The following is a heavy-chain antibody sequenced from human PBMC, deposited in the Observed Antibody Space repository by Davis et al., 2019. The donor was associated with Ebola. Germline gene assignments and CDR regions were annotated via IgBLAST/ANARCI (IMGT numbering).Heavy chain of an antibody. J-gene: IGHJ4*02. CDR1: GGSISSYY. V-gene: IGHV4-59*01. CDR2: IYYSGST. D-gene: IGHD5-24*01. CDR3: SRFTRGVGYNVFDY. Sequence: MPSETLSLTCTVSGGSISSYYWSWIRQPPGKGLEWTGYIYYSGSTNYNPSLKSRVTISVDTSKNQFSLKLSSVTAADTAVYYCSRFTRGVGYNVFDYWGQGTLVTVSS.